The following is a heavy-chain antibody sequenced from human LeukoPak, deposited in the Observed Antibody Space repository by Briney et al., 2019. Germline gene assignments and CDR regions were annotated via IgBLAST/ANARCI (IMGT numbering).Heavy chain of an antibody. D-gene: IGHD1-7*01. CDR2: INHSGST. CDR3: AREPHFWNYGRGFDY. Sequence: SETLSLTCTVSGGSISSSSYYWGWIRQPPGKGLEWIGEINHSGSTNYNPSLKSRVTISVDTSKNQFSLKLSSVTAADTAVYYCAREPHFWNYGRGFDYWGQGTLVTVSS. V-gene: IGHV4-39*07. CDR1: GGSISSSSYY. J-gene: IGHJ4*02.